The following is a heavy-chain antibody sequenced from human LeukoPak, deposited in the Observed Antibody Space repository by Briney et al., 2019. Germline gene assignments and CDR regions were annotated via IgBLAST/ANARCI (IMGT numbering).Heavy chain of an antibody. D-gene: IGHD3-9*01. CDR2: ISYDGSNK. J-gene: IGHJ6*02. V-gene: IGHV3-30-3*01. Sequence: GGSLRLSCAASGFTSSSYAMHWVRQAPGKGLEWVAVISYDGSNKYYADSVKGRFTISRDNSKNTLYLQMNSLRAEDTAVYYCARASRTYDILTGPQGMDVWGQGTTVTVSS. CDR1: GFTSSSYA. CDR3: ARASRTYDILTGPQGMDV.